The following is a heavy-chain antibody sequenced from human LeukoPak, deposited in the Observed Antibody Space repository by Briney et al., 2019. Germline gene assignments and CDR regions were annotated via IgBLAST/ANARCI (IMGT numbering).Heavy chain of an antibody. J-gene: IGHJ4*02. CDR1: GGSISSSSYY. CDR3: ARDKNFWSGYRYYFDY. Sequence: SETLSLTCTVSGGSISSSSYYWGWIRQPPGKGLEWIGSIYYSGSTYYNPSLKSRVTISVDTPKNQFSLKLSSVTAADTAVYYCARDKNFWSGYRYYFDYWGQGTLVTVSS. V-gene: IGHV4-39*07. D-gene: IGHD3-3*01. CDR2: IYYSGST.